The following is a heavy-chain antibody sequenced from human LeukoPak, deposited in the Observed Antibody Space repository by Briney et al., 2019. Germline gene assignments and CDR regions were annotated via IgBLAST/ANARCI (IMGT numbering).Heavy chain of an antibody. CDR1: GYTFIDYD. CDR2: INPKGGGT. D-gene: IGHD2-2*02. CDR3: ARDPFYCRSLSCYRFDP. Sequence: ASVKVSCKASGYTFIDYDIHWVRQAPGQGLEWMGRINPKGGGTDLAQNFQGRVTMTRDTSIRTAYMELSSLRSDDTAVYYCARDPFYCRSLSCYRFDPWGQGTLVTVSS. V-gene: IGHV1-2*06. J-gene: IGHJ5*02.